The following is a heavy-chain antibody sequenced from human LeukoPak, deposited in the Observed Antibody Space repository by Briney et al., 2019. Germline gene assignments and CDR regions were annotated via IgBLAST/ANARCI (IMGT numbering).Heavy chain of an antibody. CDR2: ISYDGSNK. V-gene: IGHV3-30-3*01. Sequence: PGGSLRLSCAASGFTFSSYAMHWVRQAPGKGLEWVAVISYDGSNKYYADSVKGRFTISRDSSKNTLYLQMNSLRAEDTAVYYCARGRDYRSPEDYWGQGTLVTVSS. CDR3: ARGRDYRSPEDY. J-gene: IGHJ4*02. D-gene: IGHD4-11*01. CDR1: GFTFSSYA.